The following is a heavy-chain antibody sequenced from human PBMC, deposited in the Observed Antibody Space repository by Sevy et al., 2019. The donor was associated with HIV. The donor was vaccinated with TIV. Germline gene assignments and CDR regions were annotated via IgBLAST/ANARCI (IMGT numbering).Heavy chain of an antibody. V-gene: IGHV4-59*08. CDR3: ARRNDFDI. CDR1: GGSINSDH. Sequence: SETLSLTCTVSGGSINSDHWNWIRQPPGKGLEWIGYVYYTGGPNYNPSLKNRVTISVDRTKNQFSLKLTSVTAADTGVYYCARRNDFDIWGQGTMVTVSS. CDR2: VYYTGGP. J-gene: IGHJ3*02.